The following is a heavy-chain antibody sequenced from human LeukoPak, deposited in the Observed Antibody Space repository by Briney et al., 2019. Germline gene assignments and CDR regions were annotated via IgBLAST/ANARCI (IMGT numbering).Heavy chain of an antibody. CDR2: MNPNSGNT. CDR1: GHTFTSYD. V-gene: IGHV1-8*01. J-gene: IGHJ5*02. D-gene: IGHD2-2*01. CDR3: ARVIVVVPAAKVWFDP. Sequence: SVKVSCKASGHTFTSYDINWVRQATGQGLEWMGWMNPNSGNTGYAQKFQGRVTITRNTSISTAYLELSSLRSEDTAVYYCARVIVVVPAAKVWFDPWGQGTLVTVSS.